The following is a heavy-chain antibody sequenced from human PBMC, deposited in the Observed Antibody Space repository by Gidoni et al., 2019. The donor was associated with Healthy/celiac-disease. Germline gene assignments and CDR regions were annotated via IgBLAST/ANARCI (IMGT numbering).Heavy chain of an antibody. V-gene: IGHV3-30*18. J-gene: IGHJ3*02. Sequence: QVQLVESGGGVVQPGRSLRLSCAASGFTFSSYGMHWVRQAPGKGLEWVAVISYDGSNKYYADSVKGRFTISRDNSKNTLYLQMNSLRAEDTAVYYCAKERRITIFGVVRFDAFDIWGQGTMVTVSS. CDR2: ISYDGSNK. CDR3: AKERRITIFGVVRFDAFDI. D-gene: IGHD3-3*01. CDR1: GFTFSSYG.